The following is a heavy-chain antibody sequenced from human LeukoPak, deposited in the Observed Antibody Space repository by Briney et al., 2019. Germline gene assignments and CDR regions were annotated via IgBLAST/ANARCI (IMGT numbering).Heavy chain of an antibody. CDR3: AKSYDSSGYYPDY. V-gene: IGHV3-30*18. CDR1: GFTFSSYG. J-gene: IGHJ4*02. Sequence: PGRSLRLSCAAFGFTFSSYGMHWVRQAPGKGLEWVAVISYDGSNKYYADSVKGRFTISRDNSKNTLYLQMNSLRAEDTAVYYCAKSYDSSGYYPDYWGQGTLVTVSS. CDR2: ISYDGSNK. D-gene: IGHD3-22*01.